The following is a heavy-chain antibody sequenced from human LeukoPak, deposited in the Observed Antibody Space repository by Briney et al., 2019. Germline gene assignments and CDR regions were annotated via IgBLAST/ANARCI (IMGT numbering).Heavy chain of an antibody. CDR2: IYYSGST. D-gene: IGHD3-22*01. V-gene: IGHV4-59*08. J-gene: IGHJ4*02. CDR1: GVSISSYY. Sequence: SQTLSLTCTVSGVSISSYYWSWIRQAPGKGLEWIGYIYYSGSTNYNPYLKNRVTISVDTSKNQFSLKLISVTAADTAVYYCARLVTYYDSSGYSRPFDYWGQGTLVTVSS. CDR3: ARLVTYYDSSGYSRPFDY.